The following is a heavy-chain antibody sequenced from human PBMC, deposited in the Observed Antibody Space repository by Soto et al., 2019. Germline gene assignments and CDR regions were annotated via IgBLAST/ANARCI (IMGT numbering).Heavy chain of an antibody. J-gene: IGHJ5*02. CDR1: GGSISSGGDA. CDR2: SYHSGST. Sequence: QLQLQESGSGLVKPSQTLSLTCAVSGGSISSGGDAWSWIRQPPGKGLGWIGYSYHSGSTYYNPSLKSGVTISVDRSTLQFSLKLSSVTAADTAVYYCARVPGPWGQGTLVTVSS. CDR3: ARVPGP. V-gene: IGHV4-30-2*01.